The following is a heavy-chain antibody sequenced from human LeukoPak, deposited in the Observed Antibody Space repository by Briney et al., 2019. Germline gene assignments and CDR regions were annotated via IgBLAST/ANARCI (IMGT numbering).Heavy chain of an antibody. D-gene: IGHD6-19*01. J-gene: IGHJ4*02. CDR2: ISYDGSNK. V-gene: IGHV3-30-3*01. Sequence: GGSLRLSCAASGFTFSSYAMHWARQAPGKGLEWVAVISYDGSNKYYADSVKGRFTISRDNSKNTLYLQMNSLRAEDTAVYYCAESAVAGTIDYWGQGTLVTVSS. CDR3: AESAVAGTIDY. CDR1: GFTFSSYA.